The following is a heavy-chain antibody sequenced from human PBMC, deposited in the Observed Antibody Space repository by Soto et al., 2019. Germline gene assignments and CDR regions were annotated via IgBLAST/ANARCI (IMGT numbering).Heavy chain of an antibody. Sequence: ASVKVSCKASGYTFTSYGISWVRQAPGQGLEWMGWISAYNGNTNYAQKLQGRVTMTTDTSTSTAYMELRSLRSDDTAVYYCATTDYGGNWFDPWGQGTLVTVSS. CDR3: ATTDYGGNWFDP. CDR2: ISAYNGNT. V-gene: IGHV1-18*01. CDR1: GYTFTSYG. J-gene: IGHJ5*02. D-gene: IGHD4-17*01.